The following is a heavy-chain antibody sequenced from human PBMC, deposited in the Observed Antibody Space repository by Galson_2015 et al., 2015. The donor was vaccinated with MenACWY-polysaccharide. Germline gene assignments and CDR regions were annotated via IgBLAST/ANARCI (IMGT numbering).Heavy chain of an antibody. V-gene: IGHV1-2*06. CDR3: AGVGAVAETLDY. J-gene: IGHJ4*02. CDR2: INPNSGGT. Sequence: SVKVSCKASGYTFSGYYLQWVRQAPGQGLEWMGRINPNSGGTNYAQQFQGRVTMTRDTSISTAYMELSSLTADDTAVYYCAGVGAVAETLDYWGQGTLVTVSS. D-gene: IGHD6-19*01. CDR1: GYTFSGYY.